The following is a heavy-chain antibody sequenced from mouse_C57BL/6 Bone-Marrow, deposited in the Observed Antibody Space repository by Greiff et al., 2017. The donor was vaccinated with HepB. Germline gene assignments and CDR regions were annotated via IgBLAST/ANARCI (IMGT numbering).Heavy chain of an antibody. Sequence: VQLQESGAELASPGASVTLSCKASGYTFTDHIMNWVKKRPGQGLEWIGRIYPVSGETNYNQKFMGKATFSVDRSSSTVYMVLNSLTSEDPAVYYCYSSGYPLYYAMDYWGQGTSVTVSS. CDR2: IYPVSGET. V-gene: IGHV1-11*01. CDR1: GYTFTDHI. J-gene: IGHJ4*01. CDR3: YSSGYPLYYAMDY. D-gene: IGHD3-2*02.